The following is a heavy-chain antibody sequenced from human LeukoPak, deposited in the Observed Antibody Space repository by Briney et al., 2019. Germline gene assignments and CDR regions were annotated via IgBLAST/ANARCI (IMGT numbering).Heavy chain of an antibody. V-gene: IGHV4-34*08. D-gene: IGHD1-26*01. CDR2: INHSGST. J-gene: IGHJ4*02. Sequence: PGGSLRLSCAASGFTFSSFSMSWIRQPPGKGLEWIGEINHSGSTNYNPSLKSRVTISVDTSKNQFSLKLSSVTAADTAVYYCAGPGGTSGSYEYYFDYWGQGTLVTVSS. CDR3: AGPGGTSGSYEYYFDY. CDR1: GFTFSSFS.